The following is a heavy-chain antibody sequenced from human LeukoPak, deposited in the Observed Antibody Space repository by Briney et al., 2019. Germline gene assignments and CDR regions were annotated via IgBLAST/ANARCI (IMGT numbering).Heavy chain of an antibody. D-gene: IGHD6-6*01. J-gene: IGHJ6*02. CDR3: TRHKSLEAARPGMDV. CDR2: IRSKANSYAT. Sequence: GGSLKLSCAASGFTFSGSAMHWVRQASGKGLEWVGRIRSKANSYATAYAASVKGRFTISRDDSKNTAYLQMNSLKTEDTAVYYCTRHKSLEAARPGMDVWGQGTTVTVSS. CDR1: GFTFSGSA. V-gene: IGHV3-73*01.